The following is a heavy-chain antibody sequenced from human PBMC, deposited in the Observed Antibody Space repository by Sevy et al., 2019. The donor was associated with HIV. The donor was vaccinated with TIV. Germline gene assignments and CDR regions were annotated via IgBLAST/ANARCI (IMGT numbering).Heavy chain of an antibody. CDR1: GFTVSSNY. J-gene: IGHJ3*02. Sequence: GGSLRLSCAASGFTVSSNYMSWVRQAPGKGLEWVSVIYSGGYTYYVDSVKGRFTISRDDAKNTLYLQMNSLRAEDTALYYCARSKVGVGDAFDIWGQGTMVTVSS. D-gene: IGHD3-16*01. V-gene: IGHV3-53*01. CDR3: ARSKVGVGDAFDI. CDR2: IYSGGYT.